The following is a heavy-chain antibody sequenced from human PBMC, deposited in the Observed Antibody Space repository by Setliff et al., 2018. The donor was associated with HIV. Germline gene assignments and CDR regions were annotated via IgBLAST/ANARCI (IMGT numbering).Heavy chain of an antibody. D-gene: IGHD4-17*01. CDR2: ISSTGSLT. Sequence: PGGSLRLSCAASEFTFDNYVMNWFRQAPGKGLEWVSSISSTGSLTYCADSVRGRFTISRDNPENSLYLQMNSLRLEDTAVYYCARLVSRRAGVDYWGQGTQVTVSS. J-gene: IGHJ4*02. CDR3: ARLVSRRAGVDY. V-gene: IGHV3-21*03. CDR1: EFTFDNYV.